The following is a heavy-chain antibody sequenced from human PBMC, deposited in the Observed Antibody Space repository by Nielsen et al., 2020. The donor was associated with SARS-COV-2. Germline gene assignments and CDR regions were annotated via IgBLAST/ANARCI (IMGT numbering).Heavy chain of an antibody. V-gene: IGHV1-18*04. CDR1: GYTFTNYG. Sequence: ASVKVSCKASGYTFTNYGISWVRQAPGQGLEWLGWISGHNGDTYYAQKVQDRLTLTADSSTSTAFLELTSLTSDDTAVYHCARYSTGWFSGLYWFDPWGQGTLVTVST. J-gene: IGHJ5*02. D-gene: IGHD2-2*01. CDR2: ISGHNGDT. CDR3: ARYSTGWFSGLYWFDP.